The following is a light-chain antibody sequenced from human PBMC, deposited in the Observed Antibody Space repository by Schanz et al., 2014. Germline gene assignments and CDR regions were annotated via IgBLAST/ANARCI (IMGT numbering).Light chain of an antibody. CDR1: QSVSSY. CDR3: QQRGT. CDR2: DAS. V-gene: IGKV3-11*01. J-gene: IGKJ1*01. Sequence: PGERATLSCRASQSVSSYLAWYQQKPGQAPRLLIYDASNRATGIPARFSGSGSGTDFTLTISSLEPEDFAVYYCQQRGTFGQGTKVEI.